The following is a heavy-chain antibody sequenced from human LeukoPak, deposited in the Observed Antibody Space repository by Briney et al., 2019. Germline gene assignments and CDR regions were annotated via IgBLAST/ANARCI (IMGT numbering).Heavy chain of an antibody. Sequence: GGSLRLSCAASGFTFRNFAMSWVRQAPGKGLEWVSAISGSGGSTYYADSVKGRFTISRDNSKNTLYLQMNSLRAEDTAVYYCAKDLGVGGDYWGQGTLVTVSS. J-gene: IGHJ4*02. CDR3: AKDLGVGGDY. D-gene: IGHD6-19*01. V-gene: IGHV3-23*01. CDR2: ISGSGGST. CDR1: GFTFRNFA.